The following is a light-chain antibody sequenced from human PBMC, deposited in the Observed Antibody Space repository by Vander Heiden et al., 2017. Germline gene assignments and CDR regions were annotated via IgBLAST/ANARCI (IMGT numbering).Light chain of an antibody. V-gene: IGKV1-33*01. CDR2: DAS. J-gene: IGKJ2*01. CDR3: QQYDNVPYT. CDR1: QDISNH. Sequence: DIQMTQSPSSLSASVGDRVTITCQASQDISNHLNWYQQKPGKAPKVLIYDASNLETGVPSRVSASGSGAYFTFTISSLQPEDIGTNYCQQYDNVPYTFGQGTKLEIK.